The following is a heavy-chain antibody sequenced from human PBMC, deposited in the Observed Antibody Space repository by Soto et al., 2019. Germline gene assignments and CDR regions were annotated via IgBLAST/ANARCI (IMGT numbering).Heavy chain of an antibody. CDR3: ARVNYYDILTGYNNWFDP. CDR1: GGTFSSYA. V-gene: IGHV1-69*13. D-gene: IGHD3-9*01. J-gene: IGHJ5*02. Sequence: ASVKVSCKASGGTFSSYAISWVRQAPGQGLEWMGGIIPIFGTANYAQKFQGRVTITADESTSTAYMELSSLRSEDTAVYYCARVNYYDILTGYNNWFDPWGQGTLVTVS. CDR2: IIPIFGTA.